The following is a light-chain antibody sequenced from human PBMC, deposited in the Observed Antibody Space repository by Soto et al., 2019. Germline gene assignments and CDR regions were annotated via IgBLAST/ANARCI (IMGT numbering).Light chain of an antibody. CDR3: HQRQSWPRT. J-gene: IGKJ1*01. V-gene: IGKV3D-20*02. Sequence: ENVLTQSPDTLSLSPGERATLSCWASQSVTSNYLAWYQQKPGQAPRLLIYGASSRATGIPARFSASGSGTDFTLTISDVQPEDFALYYCHQRQSWPRTFGQGTKVDIK. CDR1: QSVTSNY. CDR2: GAS.